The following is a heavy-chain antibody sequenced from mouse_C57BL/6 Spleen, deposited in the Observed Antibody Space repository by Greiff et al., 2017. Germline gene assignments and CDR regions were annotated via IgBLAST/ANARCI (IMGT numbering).Heavy chain of an antibody. CDR1: GYNIKDYY. J-gene: IGHJ2*01. CDR2: IDPENGDT. D-gene: IGHD4-1*01. Sequence: VQLQQSGAELVRPGASVKLSCTASGYNIKDYYMHWVKQRPEQGLEWIGWIDPENGDTEYASKFQGKATITADTSSNTAYLQLSSLTSEDTAVYYCTAANWDGCGGQSTTLTVSS. CDR3: TAANWDGC. V-gene: IGHV14-4*01.